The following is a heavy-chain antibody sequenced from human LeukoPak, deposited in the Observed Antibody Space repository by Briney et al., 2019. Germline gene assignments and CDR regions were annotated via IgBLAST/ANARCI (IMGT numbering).Heavy chain of an antibody. CDR2: IYYSGST. Sequence: SETLSLTCTASGGSISSYYWSWIRQPPGKGLEWVGYIYYSGSTNYNPSLKSRVTISVDTSKSQFSLKLSSVTAADTAVYFCARGPYSYDSSGAFDIWGQGTMVTVSS. CDR1: GGSISSYY. J-gene: IGHJ3*02. CDR3: ARGPYSYDSSGAFDI. V-gene: IGHV4-59*08. D-gene: IGHD3-22*01.